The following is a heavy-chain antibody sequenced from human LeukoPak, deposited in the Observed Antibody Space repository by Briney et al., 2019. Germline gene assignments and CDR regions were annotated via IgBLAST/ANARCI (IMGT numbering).Heavy chain of an antibody. V-gene: IGHV3-23*01. J-gene: IGHJ4*02. CDR2: ISSGGGST. CDR1: GFTFSSYA. D-gene: IGHD6-6*01. CDR3: AKRSSSLRHFDY. Sequence: PGGSLRLSCAASGFTFSSYAMNWVRQAPGKGLEWVSGISSGGGSTYYADSVKGRFTISRDNSKNTLYLQMSSLRAEDTAVYYCAKRSSSLRHFDYWGQGTLVTVSS.